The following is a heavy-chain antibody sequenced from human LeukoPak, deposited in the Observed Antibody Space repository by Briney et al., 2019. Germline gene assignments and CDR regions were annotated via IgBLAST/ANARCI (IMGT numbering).Heavy chain of an antibody. D-gene: IGHD1-26*01. CDR3: ARDSAEWELRFGYFDY. CDR2: ISAYNGNT. CDR1: GYTFTSYG. J-gene: IGHJ4*02. Sequence: ASVKVSCKASGYTFTSYGISWVRQAPGQGLEWMGWISAYNGNTNYAQKLQGRVTMTTDTSTSTAYMELRSLRSDDTAVYYCARDSAEWELRFGYFDYWGQRTMVTVSS. V-gene: IGHV1-18*01.